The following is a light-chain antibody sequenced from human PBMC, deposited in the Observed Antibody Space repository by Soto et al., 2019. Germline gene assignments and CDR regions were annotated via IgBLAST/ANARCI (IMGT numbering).Light chain of an antibody. CDR1: SSDVGGYNY. CDR2: EVS. J-gene: IGLJ3*02. V-gene: IGLV2-8*01. CDR3: SAYTARSTLV. Sequence: QSVLTQPPSASGSPGQSVTISCTGTSSDVGGYNYVSWYQQHPGKAPKLMIYEVSKRPSGVPDRFSGSKSGNTASLTVSGLQAEDEADYYCSAYTARSTLVFGGGTKPTVL.